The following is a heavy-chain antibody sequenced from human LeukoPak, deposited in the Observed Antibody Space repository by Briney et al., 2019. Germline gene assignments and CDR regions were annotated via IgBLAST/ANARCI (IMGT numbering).Heavy chain of an antibody. D-gene: IGHD1-26*01. Sequence: ASVKVSCKASRGTFSSYAISWVRQAPGQGLEWMGGIIPIFGTANYAQKFQGRVTITADESTSTAYMELSSLRSEDTAVYYCASDTGVGETSRGPLDYWGQGTLVTVSS. V-gene: IGHV1-69*13. CDR1: RGTFSSYA. J-gene: IGHJ4*02. CDR2: IIPIFGTA. CDR3: ASDTGVGETSRGPLDY.